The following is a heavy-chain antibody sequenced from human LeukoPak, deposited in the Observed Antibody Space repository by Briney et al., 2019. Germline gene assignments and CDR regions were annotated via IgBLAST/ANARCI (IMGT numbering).Heavy chain of an antibody. J-gene: IGHJ4*02. CDR1: GFTFSSYS. V-gene: IGHV3-21*01. CDR3: AKRGVVVRVILVGFHKEAYYFDS. D-gene: IGHD3-10*01. Sequence: GGSLRLSCAASGFTFSSYSMNWVRQAPGKGLEWVSSISSSSSYIYYADSVKGRFTISRDNAKNSLYLQMNSLRAEDTAVYFCAKRGVVVRVILVGFHKEAYYFDSWGQGALVTVSS. CDR2: ISSSSSYI.